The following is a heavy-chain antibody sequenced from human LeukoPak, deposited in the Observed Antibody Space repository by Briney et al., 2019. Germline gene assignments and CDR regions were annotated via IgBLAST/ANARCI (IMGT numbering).Heavy chain of an antibody. CDR2: IYSGGST. D-gene: IGHD3-10*01. V-gene: IGHV3-53*01. CDR3: ASGSGSYRTPYYYMDV. Sequence: PGRSLRLSCAASGFTVSSNYMSWVRQAPGKGLEWVSVIYSGGSTYYADSVKGRFTISRDNSKNTLYLQMNSLRAEDTAVYYCASGSGSYRTPYYYMDVWGTGTTVTVS. J-gene: IGHJ6*03. CDR1: GFTVSSNY.